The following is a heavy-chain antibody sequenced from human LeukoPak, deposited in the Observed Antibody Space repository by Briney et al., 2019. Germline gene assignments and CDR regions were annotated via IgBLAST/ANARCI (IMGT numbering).Heavy chain of an antibody. CDR1: GITFINYA. Sequence: GGSLRLSCAASGITFINYAMSWVRQPPGKGLEWVSSIRDGGGGTYYAHSVKGRFTISRDNSKNTLYLQMNSLRAEDTAVYFCAKDLEYQVLWGYFDSWGQGTLVTVSS. V-gene: IGHV3-23*01. D-gene: IGHD2-2*01. J-gene: IGHJ4*02. CDR3: AKDLEYQVLWGYFDS. CDR2: IRDGGGGT.